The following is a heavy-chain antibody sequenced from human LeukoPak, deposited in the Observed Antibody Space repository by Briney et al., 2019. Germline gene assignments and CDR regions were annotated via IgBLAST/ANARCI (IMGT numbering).Heavy chain of an antibody. J-gene: IGHJ3*02. CDR1: GVSVSSNY. V-gene: IGHV3-53*01. CDR3: ARMSQGAFDI. Sequence: GGSLRLSCAASGVSVSSNYMSWVRQAPGKGLEWVSVIYSGDRTYYADSVKGRFTISRDNSKNTLYVQMNSLRAEDTAVYYCARMSQGAFDIWGQGTMVTVSS. CDR2: IYSGDRT.